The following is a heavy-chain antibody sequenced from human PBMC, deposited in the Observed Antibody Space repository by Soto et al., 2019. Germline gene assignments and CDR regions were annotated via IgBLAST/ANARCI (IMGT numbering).Heavy chain of an antibody. J-gene: IGHJ5*02. CDR3: VRHVGGGYCTGGSCSVLFXP. CDR1: GASISSSFY. CDR2: VYHSGNT. Sequence: LSLTCAVSGASISSSFYWGWIRQPPGKGLEWIGSVYHSGNTYYNPSLKSRVTISVDMSKNQFSLKLTSVTATDTALYYCVRHVGGGYCTGGSCSVLFXPWGQGTPVTVLL. V-gene: IGHV4-38-2*01. D-gene: IGHD2-15*01.